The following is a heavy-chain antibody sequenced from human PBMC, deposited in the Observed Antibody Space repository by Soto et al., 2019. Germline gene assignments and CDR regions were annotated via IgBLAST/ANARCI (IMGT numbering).Heavy chain of an antibody. J-gene: IGHJ4*02. CDR2: ISGSGATT. CDR3: AKGGLRLGGDY. CDR1: GFTFSTYA. Sequence: EVQLLESGGGLVQPGGSLRLSCAASGFTFSTYAMSWVRQAPGSGLEWVSTISGSGATTYYADSVKGRFTISRDNSKNTLYLQMNSLRAGDTAVYYCAKGGLRLGGDYWGQGTLVTVSS. V-gene: IGHV3-23*01. D-gene: IGHD3-16*01.